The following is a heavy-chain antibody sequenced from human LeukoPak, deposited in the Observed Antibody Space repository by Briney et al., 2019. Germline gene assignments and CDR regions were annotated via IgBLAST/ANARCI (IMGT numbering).Heavy chain of an antibody. J-gene: IGHJ4*02. V-gene: IGHV1-2*02. CDR2: IHPNSDGT. Sequence: GASVKVSSKAFVYTFTNYYMHWVRQAPGQGLEWMGWIHPNSDGTNYAQKFQGRVTMTRDTSINTAYMELSRLRSDDTGIYYCARGGGTVFGVVNDWGQGTLVTVA. D-gene: IGHD3-3*01. CDR1: VYTFTNYY. CDR3: ARGGGTVFGVVND.